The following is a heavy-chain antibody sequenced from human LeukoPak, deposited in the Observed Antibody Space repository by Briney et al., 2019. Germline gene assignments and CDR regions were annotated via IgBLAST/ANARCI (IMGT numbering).Heavy chain of an antibody. J-gene: IGHJ3*02. D-gene: IGHD3-9*01. CDR1: GYTFTSYG. V-gene: IGHV1-18*01. Sequence: ASVKVSCKASGYTFTSYGISWVRQAPGQGLEWMGWISAYNGNTNYAQKLQGRVTMTTDTSTSTAYMELRSLRSDDTAVYYCASTYYDILTGYSSAFDIWGQGTMVTVSS. CDR3: ASTYYDILTGYSSAFDI. CDR2: ISAYNGNT.